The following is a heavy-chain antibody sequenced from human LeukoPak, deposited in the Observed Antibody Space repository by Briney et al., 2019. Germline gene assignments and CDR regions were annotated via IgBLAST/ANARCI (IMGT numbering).Heavy chain of an antibody. V-gene: IGHV4-34*01. CDR2: INHSGYT. D-gene: IGHD3-22*01. Sequence: SETLSLTCAVYGESSFSNYYWSWIRQTPGGALEWIGEINHSGYTNYNPSLKSRVTLSIDTSKNQFSLRLNSVTAADTAVYYCSRQVVGHDYWGQGTLVTVSS. CDR1: GESSFSNYY. CDR3: SRQVVGHDY. J-gene: IGHJ4*02.